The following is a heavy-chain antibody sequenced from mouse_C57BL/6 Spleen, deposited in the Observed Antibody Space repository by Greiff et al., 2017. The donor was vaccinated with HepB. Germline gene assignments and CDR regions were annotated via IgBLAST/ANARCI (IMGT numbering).Heavy chain of an antibody. J-gene: IGHJ4*01. V-gene: IGHV1-80*01. CDR1: GYAFSSYW. Sequence: QVQLKQSGAELVKPGASVKISCKASGYAFSSYWMNWVKQRPGKGLEWIGQIYPGDGDTNYNGKFKGKATLTADKSSSTAYMQLSSLTSEDSAVYFCARRVVRVPRYAMDYWGQGTSVTVSS. CDR2: IYPGDGDT. CDR3: ARRVVRVPRYAMDY. D-gene: IGHD1-1*02.